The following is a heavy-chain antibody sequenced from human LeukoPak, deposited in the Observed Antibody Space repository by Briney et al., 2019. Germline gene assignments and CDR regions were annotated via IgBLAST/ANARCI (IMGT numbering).Heavy chain of an antibody. Sequence: ASVKVSCKASGYTFTSYAMNWVRQAPGQGLEWMGWINTNTGNPTYAQGFTGWFVFSLDTSVSTAYLQISSLKAEDTAVYYCASSYCSGGSCYPYYFDYWGQGTLVTVSS. V-gene: IGHV7-4-1*02. CDR2: INTNTGNP. CDR3: ASSYCSGGSCYPYYFDY. D-gene: IGHD2-15*01. J-gene: IGHJ4*02. CDR1: GYTFTSYA.